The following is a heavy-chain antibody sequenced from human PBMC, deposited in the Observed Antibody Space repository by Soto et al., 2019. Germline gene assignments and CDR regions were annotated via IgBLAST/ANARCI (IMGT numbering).Heavy chain of an antibody. V-gene: IGHV3-64*01. J-gene: IGHJ4*02. Sequence: GGSLRLSCAASGFTFSSYAMHWVRQAPGKGLEYVSAISSNGGSTYYANSVKGRFTISRDNSKNTLYLQMGSLRAEDMTVYYCAKTGGKDSFDYWGQGTLVTVSS. D-gene: IGHD2-15*01. CDR2: ISSNGGST. CDR1: GFTFSSYA. CDR3: AKTGGKDSFDY.